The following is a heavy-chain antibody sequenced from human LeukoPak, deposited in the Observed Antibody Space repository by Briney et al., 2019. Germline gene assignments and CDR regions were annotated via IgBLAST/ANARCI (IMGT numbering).Heavy chain of an antibody. J-gene: IGHJ4*02. V-gene: IGHV1-24*01. D-gene: IGHD1-1*01. Sequence: ASVKVSCKVSGYTLTELSMHWVRQAPGKGLEWMGGFDPEDGETIYAQKFQGRVTMAEDTSTDTAYMELSSLRSEDTAVYYCATWLTVQLERPLDYWGQGTLVTVSS. CDR3: ATWLTVQLERPLDY. CDR2: FDPEDGET. CDR1: GYTLTELS.